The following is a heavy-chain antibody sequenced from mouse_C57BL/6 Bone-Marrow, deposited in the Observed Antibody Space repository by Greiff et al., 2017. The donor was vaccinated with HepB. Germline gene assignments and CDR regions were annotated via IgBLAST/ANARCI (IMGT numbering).Heavy chain of an antibody. V-gene: IGHV1-4*01. CDR3: ARGGSVHGGFAY. D-gene: IGHD3-2*02. J-gene: IGHJ3*01. Sequence: VQLQQSGAELARPGASVKMSCKASGYTFTSYTMHWVKQRPGQGLEWIGYINPSSGYTKYNQKFKDKATLTADKSSSTAYMQLSSLTSEDSAVYYCARGGSVHGGFAYWGQGTLVTVSA. CDR2: INPSSGYT. CDR1: GYTFTSYT.